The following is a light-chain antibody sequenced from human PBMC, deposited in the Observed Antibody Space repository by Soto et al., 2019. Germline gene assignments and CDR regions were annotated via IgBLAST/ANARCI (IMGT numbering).Light chain of an antibody. J-gene: IGKJ2*01. Sequence: EIVLTQSPGTLSLSPGERATLSCRASQTISTGLAWYQQKPGQSPRLVIWGASDRATGIPARFSGSGSGTDFTLTISSLEPEDFAGYYCQQRSALTVTFGQGTKVDIK. CDR2: GAS. V-gene: IGKV3-11*01. CDR3: QQRSALTVT. CDR1: QTISTG.